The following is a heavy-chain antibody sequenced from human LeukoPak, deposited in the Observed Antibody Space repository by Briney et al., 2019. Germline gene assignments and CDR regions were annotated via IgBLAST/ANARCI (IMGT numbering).Heavy chain of an antibody. D-gene: IGHD5-18*01. CDR3: GKSSSSYGNDALDI. V-gene: IGHV3-23*01. J-gene: IGHJ3*02. CDR2: IRGGGAVA. CDR1: GFTFDAYA. Sequence: GGSLRLSCAASGFTFDAYAMHWVRQAPGKGLEWVSVIRGGGAVAFYADSVKGRFTISRDNSRNTLYLHMNSLTADDTAVYYCGKSSSSYGNDALDIWGQGIMVTVSS.